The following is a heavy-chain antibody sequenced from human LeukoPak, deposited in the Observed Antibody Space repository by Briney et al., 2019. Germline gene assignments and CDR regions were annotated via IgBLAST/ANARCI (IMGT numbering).Heavy chain of an antibody. CDR2: INHSGST. Sequence: PSETLSLTCAVYGGSFSGYYWSWIRQPPGKGLEWIGEINHSGSTNYNPSLKSRVTISVDTSKNQFSPKLSSVTAADTAVYYCARGITNYYYYYYMDVWGKGTTVTVSS. CDR1: GGSFSGYY. J-gene: IGHJ6*03. CDR3: ARGITNYYYYYYMDV. D-gene: IGHD3-10*01. V-gene: IGHV4-34*01.